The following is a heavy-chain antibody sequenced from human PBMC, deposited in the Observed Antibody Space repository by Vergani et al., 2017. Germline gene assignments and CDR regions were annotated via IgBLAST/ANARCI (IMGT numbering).Heavy chain of an antibody. V-gene: IGHV4-59*01. D-gene: IGHD2-8*01. J-gene: IGHJ4*02. Sequence: QVQLQESGPGLVKPSETLSLTCTVSGGSISSYYWSWIRQPPGKGLEWIGYIYYSGSTNYNSSLKSRVTISVDTSKNQFSLKLSSVTAADTAVYYCARGGLMRRAGDYFDYWGQGTLVTVSS. CDR3: ARGGLMRRAGDYFDY. CDR1: GGSISSYY. CDR2: IYYSGST.